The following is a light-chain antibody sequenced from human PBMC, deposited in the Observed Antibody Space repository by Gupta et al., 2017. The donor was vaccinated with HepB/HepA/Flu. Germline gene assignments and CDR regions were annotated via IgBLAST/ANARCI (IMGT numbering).Light chain of an antibody. V-gene: IGLV3-1*01. Sequence: SYDLTQPPSVSVSPGQTASITCSGDKLGDKYACWYQQRPGQSPVLVIYEDNKRPLGIPERFSGSNSGNTATLTISGTQAMDEADYYCQAWDSSNGLYVFGTGTKVAVL. J-gene: IGLJ1*01. CDR1: KLGDKY. CDR2: EDN. CDR3: QAWDSSNGLYV.